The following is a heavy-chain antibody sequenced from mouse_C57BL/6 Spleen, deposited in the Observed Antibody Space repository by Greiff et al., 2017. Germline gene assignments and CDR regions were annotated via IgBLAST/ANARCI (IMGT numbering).Heavy chain of an antibody. Sequence: VMLVESGAELVRPGASVKLSCKASGYTFTDYYINWVKQRPGQGLEWIARIYPGSGNTYYNEKFKGKATLTAEKSSSTAYMQLSSLTSEDSAVYFCARSGRNSAMDYWGQGTSVTVSS. CDR1: GYTFTDYY. J-gene: IGHJ4*01. CDR3: ARSGRNSAMDY. V-gene: IGHV1-76*01. CDR2: IYPGSGNT.